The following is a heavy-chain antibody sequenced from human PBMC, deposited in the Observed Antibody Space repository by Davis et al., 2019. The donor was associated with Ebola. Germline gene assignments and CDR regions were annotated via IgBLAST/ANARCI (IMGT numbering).Heavy chain of an antibody. CDR2: IGTAGPDDT. CDR3: AREVAECRTSTNCYTAGFDY. J-gene: IGHJ4*02. D-gene: IGHD3-16*02. Sequence: PGGSLRLSCAASGFTFSDYDMHWVRQSAEKGLEWVAAIGTAGPDDTFYADSVQGRFIISRQNAQNSLFLQMNSLRAEDTAVYFCAREVAECRTSTNCYTAGFDYWGQGTLVTVSS. V-gene: IGHV3-13*01. CDR1: GFTFSDYD.